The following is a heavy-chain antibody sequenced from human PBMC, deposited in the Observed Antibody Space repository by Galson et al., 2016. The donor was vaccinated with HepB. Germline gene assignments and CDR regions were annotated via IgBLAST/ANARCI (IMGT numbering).Heavy chain of an antibody. V-gene: IGHV3-33*01. CDR2: IWYDGSVK. D-gene: IGHD1-1*01. CDR1: GFTFRSYA. J-gene: IGHJ4*02. Sequence: SLRLSCAASGFTFRSYAMHWVRQAPGKGLGWVAVIWYDGSVKYYAASVKGRFTISRDNSKNTLYLELNSLRADDTAVYYCTRERAPGEGRNDVDYWGQGTLVTVSS. CDR3: TRERAPGEGRNDVDY.